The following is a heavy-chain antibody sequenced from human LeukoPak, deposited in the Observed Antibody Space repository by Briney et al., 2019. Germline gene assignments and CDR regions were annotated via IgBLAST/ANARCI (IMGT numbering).Heavy chain of an antibody. CDR1: GFSVSSYG. V-gene: IGHV3-66*03. CDR3: VRDRAEGRAWVEFDP. J-gene: IGHJ5*02. Sequence: GGSLRLSCVASGFSVSSYGMSWVRQAPGKAPEWVSLLYSNGGKYYADSVQGRFIISSDNSKNTLYLQMNNLRVEDTAVYHCVRDRAEGRAWVEFDPWGQGTVATVSS. CDR2: LYSNGGK.